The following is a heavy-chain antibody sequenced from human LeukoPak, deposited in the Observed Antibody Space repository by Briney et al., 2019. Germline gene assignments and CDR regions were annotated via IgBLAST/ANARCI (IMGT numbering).Heavy chain of an antibody. CDR1: NGSITSTSYY. CDR2: TSSGGSA. J-gene: IGHJ4*02. CDR3: ARQGGGDFVDS. V-gene: IGHV4-39*01. Sequence: SETLSLTCFVSNGSITSTSYYWAWIRQSPGRGLEWIGTTSSGGSAYYKTSLKSRVTISVDTSKTQLSLRLTSVTAADTAVYYCARQGGGDFVDSWGQGTLVSVS. D-gene: IGHD4-17*01.